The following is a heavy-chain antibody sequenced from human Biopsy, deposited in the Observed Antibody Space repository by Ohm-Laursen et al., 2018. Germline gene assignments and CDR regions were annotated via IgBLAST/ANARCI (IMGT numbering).Heavy chain of an antibody. CDR2: FAPEIGKT. Sequence: ASVKVSCKVSGYTLTALSMHWVRQAPGRGLGCLGGFAPEIGKTIYAQKFQGRITMTEDTSTDTAYMELSSLRSEDTAVYYCAADINVWNVNYWGQGTQVTVSS. CDR3: AADINVWNVNY. J-gene: IGHJ4*02. CDR1: GYTLTALS. D-gene: IGHD1-1*01. V-gene: IGHV1-24*01.